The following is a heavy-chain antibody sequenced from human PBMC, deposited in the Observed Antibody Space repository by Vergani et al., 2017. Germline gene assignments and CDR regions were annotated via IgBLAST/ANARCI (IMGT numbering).Heavy chain of an antibody. CDR1: GFSLDTSGVG. CDR3: AHKPVPFGWFGELWDYFDY. V-gene: IGHV2-5*01. Sequence: QITLKESGPTLVKPTQTLTLTCTVSGFSLDTSGVGVAWIRQPPGKALECLGLIYWNDERRYSPSLSGRLTIIRDTSKNELVLTMTNMDPADTATYYCAHKPVPFGWFGELWDYFDYWGQGTLVTVSS. J-gene: IGHJ4*02. CDR2: IYWNDER. D-gene: IGHD3-10*01.